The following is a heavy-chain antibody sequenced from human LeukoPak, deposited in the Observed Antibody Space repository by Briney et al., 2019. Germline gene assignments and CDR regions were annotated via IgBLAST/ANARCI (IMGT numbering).Heavy chain of an antibody. CDR3: ARGRRGNTLLGYGLYYFDY. V-gene: IGHV4-34*01. CDR1: GGSFSGYY. Sequence: AETLSLTCAVYGGSFSGYYRSWIRQPPGKGLEWIGEINHSGSTNYNPSLKSRVTISVDTSKNHFSLKLSSVTAADTAVYYCARGRRGNTLLGYGLYYFDYWGQGTLVTVSS. D-gene: IGHD2-15*01. J-gene: IGHJ4*02. CDR2: INHSGST.